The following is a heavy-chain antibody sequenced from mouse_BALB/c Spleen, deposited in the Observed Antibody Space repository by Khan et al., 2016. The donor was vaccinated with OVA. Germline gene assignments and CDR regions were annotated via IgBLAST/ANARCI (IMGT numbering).Heavy chain of an antibody. V-gene: IGHV5-6*01. Sequence: VQLVQSGADLVKPGGSLKLSCEASGFTFSTYGMSWVRQTPDKRLEWVATVTTGGSYTDYHDSVKGRVTITGDNATNTPYMQMSSLKSEDTAMFYGVRAAYYCDSEGFAYWGQGTLVTVSA. J-gene: IGHJ3*01. CDR1: GFTFSTYG. D-gene: IGHD1-1*01. CDR2: VTTGGSYT. CDR3: VRAAYYCDSEGFAY.